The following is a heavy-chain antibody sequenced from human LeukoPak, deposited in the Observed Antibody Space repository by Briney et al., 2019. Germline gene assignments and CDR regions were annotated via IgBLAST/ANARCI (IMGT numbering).Heavy chain of an antibody. CDR1: GFTFSSYA. D-gene: IGHD3-3*01. CDR2: ISGSGGST. J-gene: IGHJ4*02. CDR3: AKDFWSGYHSGYFDY. Sequence: GGSLRLSCAASGFTFSSYAMNWVRQAPEKGLEWVSGISGSGGSTFYADSVKGRFTISRDNSKNTLYLQMNRLRAEDTAVYYCAKDFWSGYHSGYFDYWGQGTLVTVSS. V-gene: IGHV3-23*01.